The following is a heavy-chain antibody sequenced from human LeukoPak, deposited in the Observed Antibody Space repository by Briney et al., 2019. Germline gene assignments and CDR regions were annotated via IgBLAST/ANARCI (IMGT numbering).Heavy chain of an antibody. CDR3: ARDPYTGSMFDY. CDR2: IGHVAGDI. J-gene: IGHJ4*01. D-gene: IGHD1-1*01. V-gene: IGHV3-21*01. CDR1: GFTFSDSA. Sequence: GGSLRLSCEASGFTFSDSAMSWVRQAPGKGLEWVAFIGHVAGDIFYGDSVKGRFTISRDDAKGSVYLQMDSLRVDDTAVYFCARDPYTGSMFDYWGHGTLVTVSS.